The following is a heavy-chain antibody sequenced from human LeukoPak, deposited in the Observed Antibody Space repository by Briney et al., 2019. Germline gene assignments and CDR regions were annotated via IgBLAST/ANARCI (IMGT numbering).Heavy chain of an antibody. CDR2: IYTSGST. CDR1: GGSIISYF. Sequence: SETLSLTCTVSGGSIISYFWAWIRQPAGEGLEWIGRIYTSGSTGYNPSLKSRVTKSVDTSKNQFSLKLPSVTGADTAVYYCARHRGSGSPYFDYWGQGTLVTVSS. V-gene: IGHV4-4*07. CDR3: ARHRGSGSPYFDY. D-gene: IGHD3-10*01. J-gene: IGHJ4*02.